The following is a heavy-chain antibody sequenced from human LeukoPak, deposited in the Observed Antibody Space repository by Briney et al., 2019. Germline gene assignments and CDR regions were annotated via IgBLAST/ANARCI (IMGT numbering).Heavy chain of an antibody. Sequence: GGSLRLSCAASGFTFSSYWMSWVRQAPGKGLEWVANIKQDGSEKYYVDSVKGRFTISRDNAKNSLYLQMNSLRAEDTAVYYCARGGDYDRKYYYMHVWGKGTTVTVSS. CDR3: ARGGDYDRKYYYMHV. J-gene: IGHJ6*03. V-gene: IGHV3-7*01. CDR1: GFTFSSYW. CDR2: IKQDGSEK. D-gene: IGHD2-21*02.